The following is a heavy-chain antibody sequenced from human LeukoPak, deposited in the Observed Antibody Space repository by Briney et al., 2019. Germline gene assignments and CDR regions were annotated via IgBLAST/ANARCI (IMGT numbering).Heavy chain of an antibody. CDR3: ARGHYGDTYGMDV. CDR1: GFTFNDYS. CDR2: ISNSGSFE. V-gene: IGHV3-21*01. Sequence: PGGSLRLSCAASGFTFNDYSMNWVRQAPGKALEWVSSISNSGSFEFYADSVKGRFTVSRDNAKHSLYLQMNGLRAEDTAVYYCARGHYGDTYGMDVWGQGTAVTVSS. J-gene: IGHJ6*02. D-gene: IGHD4-17*01.